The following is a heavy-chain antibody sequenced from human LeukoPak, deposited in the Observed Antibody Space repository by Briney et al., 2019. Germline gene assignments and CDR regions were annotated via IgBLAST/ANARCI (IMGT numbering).Heavy chain of an antibody. D-gene: IGHD6-13*01. J-gene: IGHJ4*02. CDR3: ARLLLPFPSPGIAAAGPTRTKSFEDY. CDR2: INHSGST. CDR1: GGSFSGYY. V-gene: IGHV4-34*01. Sequence: PSETLSLTCAVYGGSFSGYYWSWIRQPPGKGLEWIGEINHSGSTNYNPSLKSRVTISVDTSKNQFSLKLSSVTAADTAVYYCARLLLPFPSPGIAAAGPTRTKSFEDYWGQGTLVTVSS.